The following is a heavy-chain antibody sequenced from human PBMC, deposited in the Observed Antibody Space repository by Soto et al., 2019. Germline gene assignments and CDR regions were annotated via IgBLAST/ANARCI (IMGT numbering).Heavy chain of an antibody. CDR1: GYTFTGYD. CDR2: INPNSGGT. J-gene: IGHJ6*02. Sequence: ASVKVSCKASGYTFTGYDMHWVRQAPGQGLEWMGWINPNSGGTNYAQKFQGWVTMTRDTSISTAYMELSRLRSDDTAVYYCARDLNNWNDGYYYGMDVWGQGTTVTVSS. CDR3: ARDLNNWNDGYYYGMDV. D-gene: IGHD1-1*01. V-gene: IGHV1-2*04.